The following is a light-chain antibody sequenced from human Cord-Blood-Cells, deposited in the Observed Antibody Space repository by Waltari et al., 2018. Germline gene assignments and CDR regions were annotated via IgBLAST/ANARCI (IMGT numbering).Light chain of an antibody. CDR3: AAWDDSLSAL. J-gene: IGLJ3*02. CDR2: RNN. Sequence: QSVLTQPPSASGTPGQRVTISCSGSSSNIGSNYVYWYQQLPGTAPTLPIYRNNQRPSGVPDRFSGSKSGTSASLAISGLRSEDEAYYYCAAWDDSLSALFGGGTKLTVL. V-gene: IGLV1-47*01. CDR1: SSNIGSNY.